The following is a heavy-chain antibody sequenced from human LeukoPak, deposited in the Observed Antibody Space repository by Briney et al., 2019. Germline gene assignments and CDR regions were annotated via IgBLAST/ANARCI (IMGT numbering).Heavy chain of an antibody. CDR2: INHSGST. D-gene: IGHD5-18*01. V-gene: IGHV4-34*01. J-gene: IGHJ6*02. CDR3: ARLQVYVDTAMVRIFYYGMDV. Sequence: SETLSLTCAVYGGSFSGYYWSWIRQPPGKGLEWIGEINHSGSTNYNPSLKSRVTISVDTSKNQFSLKLSSVTAADTAVYYCARLQVYVDTAMVRIFYYGMDVWGQGTTVTVSS. CDR1: GGSFSGYY.